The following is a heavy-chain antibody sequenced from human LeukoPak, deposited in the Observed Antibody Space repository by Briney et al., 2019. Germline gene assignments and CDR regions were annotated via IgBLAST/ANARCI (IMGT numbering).Heavy chain of an antibody. V-gene: IGHV4-59*01. CDR3: ARDDRGWFDP. CDR1: GGSISSYY. J-gene: IGHJ5*02. D-gene: IGHD3-10*01. Sequence: SETLSLTCTVSGGSISSYYWSWSRQPPGKGLEWIGYIYYSGSTNYNPSLKSRVTISVDTSKNQFSLKLSSVTAADTAVYYCARDDRGWFDPWGQGTLVTVSS. CDR2: IYYSGST.